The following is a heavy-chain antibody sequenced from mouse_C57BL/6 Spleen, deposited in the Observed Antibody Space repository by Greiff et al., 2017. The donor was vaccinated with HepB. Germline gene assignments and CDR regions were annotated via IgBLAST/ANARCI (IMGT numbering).Heavy chain of an antibody. CDR1: GYTFTSYG. CDR2: IYPRSGNT. J-gene: IGHJ2*01. Sequence: VKLQESGAELARPGASVKLSCKASGYTFTSYGISWVKQRTGQGLEWIGEIYPRSGNTYYNEKFKGKATLTADKSSSTAYMELRSLTSEDSAVYFCARVGERAYYSNYVGYWGQGTTLTVSS. V-gene: IGHV1-81*01. CDR3: ARVGERAYYSNYVGY. D-gene: IGHD2-5*01.